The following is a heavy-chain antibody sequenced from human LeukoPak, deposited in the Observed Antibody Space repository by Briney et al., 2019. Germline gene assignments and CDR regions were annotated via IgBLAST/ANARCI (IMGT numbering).Heavy chain of an antibody. CDR1: GFTFDDYT. D-gene: IGHD3-22*01. CDR2: ISWDGGST. Sequence: GGSLRLSCAASGFTFDDYTMHWVRQAPGKGLEWVSLISWDGGSTYYADSVKGRFTISRDNSKNSLYLQMNSLRTEDTALYYCAKDISGYYYDSSGPFDYWGQGTLVTVSS. J-gene: IGHJ4*02. CDR3: AKDISGYYYDSSGPFDY. V-gene: IGHV3-43*01.